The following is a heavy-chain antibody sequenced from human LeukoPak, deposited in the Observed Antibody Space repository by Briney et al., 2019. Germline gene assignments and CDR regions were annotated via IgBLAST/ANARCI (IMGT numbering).Heavy chain of an antibody. J-gene: IGHJ4*02. V-gene: IGHV3-33*01. CDR3: ARDRSYDFWSGYSTPDY. CDR2: IWYDGSNK. D-gene: IGHD3-3*01. Sequence: PGGSLRLSCAASGFTFSSYGMHWVRQAPGKGLEWVAVIWYDGSNKYYADSVKGRFTISRDNSNNTLDLQMNSLRAEDTAVYYCARDRSYDFWSGYSTPDYWGQGTLVTVSS. CDR1: GFTFSSYG.